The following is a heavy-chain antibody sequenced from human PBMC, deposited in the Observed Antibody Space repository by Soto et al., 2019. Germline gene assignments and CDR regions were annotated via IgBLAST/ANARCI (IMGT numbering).Heavy chain of an antibody. D-gene: IGHD3-10*01. CDR3: ARGGVLSAVSYYYGMDV. J-gene: IGHJ6*02. CDR2: ISYEGSNK. V-gene: IGHV3-30-3*01. Sequence: RLSCAASGFTFGSYALYWVRQAPGKGLEWVALISYEGSNKYYADSVKGRFTISRDNSKNTLFLQMRSLRVEDTAVYYCARGGVLSAVSYYYGMDVWGQGTTVTVSS. CDR1: GFTFGSYA.